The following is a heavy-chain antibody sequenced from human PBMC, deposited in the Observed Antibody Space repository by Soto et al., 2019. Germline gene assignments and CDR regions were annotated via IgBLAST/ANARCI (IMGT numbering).Heavy chain of an antibody. D-gene: IGHD6-13*01. J-gene: IGHJ6*02. Sequence: PGGSLRLSCAASGFTFSSYWMSWVRQAPGKGLEWVANIKQDGSEKYYVDSVKGRFTISRDNAKNSLYLQMNSLRAEDTAVYYCASDPIAAAGNGYYYYYGMDVWGQGTTVTVSS. CDR1: GFTFSSYW. V-gene: IGHV3-7*05. CDR3: ASDPIAAAGNGYYYYYGMDV. CDR2: IKQDGSEK.